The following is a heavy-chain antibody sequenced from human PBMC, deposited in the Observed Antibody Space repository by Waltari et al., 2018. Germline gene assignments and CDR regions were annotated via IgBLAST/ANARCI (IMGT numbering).Heavy chain of an antibody. J-gene: IGHJ4*02. CDR3: ARGPTGEMATIQPIDY. CDR1: GGSISSYY. Sequence: QVQLQESGPGLVKPSETLSLTCTVSGGSISSYYWSWIRQPPGKGLEWIGYIYSGGSSNYTPPLKSRVTMSVDTSKNQFSLKLSSVTAADTAVYYCARGPTGEMATIQPIDYWGQGTLVTVSS. V-gene: IGHV4-59*01. D-gene: IGHD3-16*01. CDR2: IYSGGSS.